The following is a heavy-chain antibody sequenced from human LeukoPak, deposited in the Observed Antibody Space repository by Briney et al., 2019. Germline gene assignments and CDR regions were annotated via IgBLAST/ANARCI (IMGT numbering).Heavy chain of an antibody. J-gene: IGHJ5*02. V-gene: IGHV3-30*04. Sequence: GGSLRLSWAASGFTFGGYSMHWVRQAPGKGLEWAGAITYGGSNQYYGDSVKGRFTISRDNSKNTLDLQMNSLRAEDTAVYYCARDSDCSSTSCFGLFDPWGQGTLVTVSS. CDR3: ARDSDCSSTSCFGLFDP. CDR1: GFTFGGYS. D-gene: IGHD2-2*01. CDR2: ITYGGSNQ.